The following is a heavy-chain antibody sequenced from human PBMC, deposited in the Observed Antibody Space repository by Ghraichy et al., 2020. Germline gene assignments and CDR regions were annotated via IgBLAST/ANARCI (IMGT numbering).Heavy chain of an antibody. V-gene: IGHV3-53*01. J-gene: IGHJ3*02. Sequence: GESLNISCAASGFTVSSNYMSWVRQAPGKGLEWVSAIYSVGSTYNADSAKGRFTISRDNSKNTLSLQMNSLRAEDTAVYYCASASLRYFDWFTRSGAFDIWGQGTMVTVSS. CDR1: GFTVSSNY. CDR2: IYSVGST. D-gene: IGHD3-9*01. CDR3: ASASLRYFDWFTRSGAFDI.